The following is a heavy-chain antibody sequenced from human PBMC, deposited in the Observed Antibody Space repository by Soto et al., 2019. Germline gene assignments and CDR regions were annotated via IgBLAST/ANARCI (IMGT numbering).Heavy chain of an antibody. CDR1: GFTFSSSA. D-gene: IGHD3-16*01. V-gene: IGHV3-23*01. J-gene: IGHJ4*02. CDR3: AKEGESYYFDN. CDR2: ISGSGGNT. Sequence: EVPMLESGGGLVQPGGSQRLSCAASGFTFSSSAMSWVRQAPGMGLEWVSAISGSGGNTYYADSVKGRFTISRDNSKNTLYLQMNSLSAEDAAVYYCAKEGESYYFDNWGQGTLVTVSS.